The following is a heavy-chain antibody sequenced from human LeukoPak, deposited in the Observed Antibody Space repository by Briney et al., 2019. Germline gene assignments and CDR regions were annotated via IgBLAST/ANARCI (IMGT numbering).Heavy chain of an antibody. CDR2: INPNSGGT. J-gene: IGHJ4*02. D-gene: IGHD3-22*01. Sequence: ASVKVSCKAPGYTFTGYYMHWVRQAPGQGLEWMGWINPNSGGTNYAQKFQGRVTMTRDTSISTAYMELSRLRSDDTAVYYCARGAPLYYYDSSGYSLFDYWGQGTLVTVSS. CDR3: ARGAPLYYYDSSGYSLFDY. CDR1: GYTFTGYY. V-gene: IGHV1-2*02.